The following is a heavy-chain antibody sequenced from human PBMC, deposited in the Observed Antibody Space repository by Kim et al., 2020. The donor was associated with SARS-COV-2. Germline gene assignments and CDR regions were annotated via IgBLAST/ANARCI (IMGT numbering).Heavy chain of an antibody. CDR2: IRSKAYGGTT. V-gene: IGHV3-49*03. Sequence: GGSLRLSCTASGFTFGDYAMSWFRQAPGKGLEWVGFIRSKAYGGTTEYAASVKGRFTISRDDSKSIAYLQMNSLKTEDTAVYYCTRDPRHYYYDSSGYLPRYYYYGMDVWGQGTTVTVSS. CDR1: GFTFGDYA. D-gene: IGHD3-22*01. CDR3: TRDPRHYYYDSSGYLPRYYYYGMDV. J-gene: IGHJ6*02.